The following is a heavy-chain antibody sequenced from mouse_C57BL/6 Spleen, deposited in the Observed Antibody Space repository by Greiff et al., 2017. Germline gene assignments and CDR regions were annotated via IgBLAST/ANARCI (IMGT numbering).Heavy chain of an antibody. CDR3: ARSYGYYGSSHRYFDV. V-gene: IGHV1-55*01. CDR1: GYTFTSYW. Sequence: VQLQQPGAELVKPGASVKMSCKASGYTFTSYWITWVKQRPGQGLEWIGDIYPGSGSTNYNEKFKSKATLTVDKSSSTAYMQLSSLTSEDSAVYYCARSYGYYGSSHRYFDVWGTGTTVTVSS. CDR2: IYPGSGST. D-gene: IGHD1-1*01. J-gene: IGHJ1*03.